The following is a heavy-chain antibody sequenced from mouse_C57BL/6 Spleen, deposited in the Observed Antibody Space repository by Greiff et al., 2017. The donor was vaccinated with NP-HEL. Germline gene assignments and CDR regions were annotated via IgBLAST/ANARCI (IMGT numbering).Heavy chain of an antibody. Sequence: QVQLQQPGAELVKPGASVKLSCKASGYTFTSYWMHWVKQRPGQGLEWIGMIHPNSGSTNYNEKFKSKATLTVDKSSSTAYMQLSSLTSEDSAVYYCARLQRGYAMDYWGQGTSVTVSS. CDR1: GYTFTSYW. D-gene: IGHD1-1*01. CDR3: ARLQRGYAMDY. V-gene: IGHV1-64*01. CDR2: IHPNSGST. J-gene: IGHJ4*01.